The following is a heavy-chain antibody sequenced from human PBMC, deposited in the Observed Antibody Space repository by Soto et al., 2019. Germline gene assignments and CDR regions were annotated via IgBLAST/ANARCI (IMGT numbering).Heavy chain of an antibody. CDR2: INPNSGGT. CDR3: ARGLSVVVPAAIDDAFDI. Sequence: GASVKVSCKASGYTFTGYYMHWVRQAPGQGLEWMGWINPNSGGTNYAQKFQGWVTMTRDTSISTAYMELSRLRSDDTAVYYCARGLSVVVPAAIDDAFDIWGQGTMVTVSS. J-gene: IGHJ3*02. D-gene: IGHD2-2*01. CDR1: GYTFTGYY. V-gene: IGHV1-2*04.